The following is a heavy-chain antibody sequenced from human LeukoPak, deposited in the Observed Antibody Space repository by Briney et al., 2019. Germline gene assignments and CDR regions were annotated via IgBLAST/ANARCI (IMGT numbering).Heavy chain of an antibody. CDR3: TRWEASYFDY. Sequence: GGSLGLSCTASGFTFGDYAMNWVRQAPGKGLEWVSFIRSKAYGGTTEYATSVKGRFTISRDDSKSIGYLQMNSLKTEDTAVYYCTRWEASYFDYWGQGTLVTVSS. D-gene: IGHD1-26*01. CDR2: IRSKAYGGTT. J-gene: IGHJ4*02. CDR1: GFTFGDYA. V-gene: IGHV3-49*04.